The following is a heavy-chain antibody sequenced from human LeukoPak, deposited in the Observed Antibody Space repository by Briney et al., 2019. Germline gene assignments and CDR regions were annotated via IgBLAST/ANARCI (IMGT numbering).Heavy chain of an antibody. J-gene: IGHJ4*02. D-gene: IGHD1-26*01. CDR3: ARTTGNYLGDDY. CDR2: INSDGTTT. V-gene: IGHV3-74*01. CDR1: GFTFSSYW. Sequence: GGSLRLSCAASGFTFSSYWMHWVRQAPGKGLVWVSRINSDGTTTTYADSVKGRFTISRDNAKNTLFLQMNSLRAGDTAVYYCARTTGNYLGDDYWGQGTLVTVSS.